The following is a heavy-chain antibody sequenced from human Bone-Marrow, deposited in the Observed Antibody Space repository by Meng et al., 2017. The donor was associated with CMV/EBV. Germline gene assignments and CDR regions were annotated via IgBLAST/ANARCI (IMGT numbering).Heavy chain of an antibody. CDR1: GFTFSSYW. Sequence: GESLKISCAASGFTFSSYWMNWVRQAPEKGLEWVASIKQDGSEKYYADSVKGRFTISRDNAKNSLYLQMKSLRAEDTALYYCARMKSTIFGVGSYPYYYYGMDDWGQGTTVTVSS. D-gene: IGHD3-3*01. CDR3: ARMKSTIFGVGSYPYYYYGMDD. J-gene: IGHJ6*02. V-gene: IGHV3-7*03. CDR2: IKQDGSEK.